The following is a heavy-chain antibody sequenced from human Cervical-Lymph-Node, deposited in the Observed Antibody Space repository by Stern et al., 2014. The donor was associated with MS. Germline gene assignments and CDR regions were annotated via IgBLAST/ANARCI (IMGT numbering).Heavy chain of an antibody. Sequence: VQLVESGAEVKKPGASVKVSCKASGYTFTSYGISWVRQAPGQGLEWMGWISAYNGNTNYAQKLQGRVTMTTDTSTSTAYMELRSLRSDDAAVYYCARVLPAYGDPVGGDYWGQGTLVTVSS. D-gene: IGHD4-17*01. CDR1: GYTFTSYG. CDR3: ARVLPAYGDPVGGDY. J-gene: IGHJ4*02. CDR2: ISAYNGNT. V-gene: IGHV1-18*04.